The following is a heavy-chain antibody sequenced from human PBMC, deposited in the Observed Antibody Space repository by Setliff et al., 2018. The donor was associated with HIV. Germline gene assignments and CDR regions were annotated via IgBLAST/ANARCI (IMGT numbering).Heavy chain of an antibody. CDR1: GGPFDVHT. J-gene: IGHJ6*03. V-gene: IGHV4-34*01. CDR2: INHRGNT. D-gene: IGHD1-26*01. CDR3: AKGPRASPGPGTHYLDV. Sequence: SETLSLTCAVYGGPFDVHTWNWVRQAPGKRLEWLADINHRGNTNLNPSLKGRLTIAVDTSRDQFSLSLKSVTVADSAGFFCAKGPRASPGPGTHYLDVWSKGTSVTVSS.